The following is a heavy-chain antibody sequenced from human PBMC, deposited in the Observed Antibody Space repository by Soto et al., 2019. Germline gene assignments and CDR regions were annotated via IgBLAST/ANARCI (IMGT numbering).Heavy chain of an antibody. CDR1: GYTFTDYY. CDR3: ARDRFGDYGYYGMDV. V-gene: IGHV1-2*04. D-gene: IGHD4-17*01. J-gene: IGHJ6*02. Sequence: ASVKVSCKASGYTFTDYYMHWVRQAPGQGLEWMGWINPNSGGTNYAQKFQGWVTMTRDTSISTAYMELSRLRSDDTAVYYCARDRFGDYGYYGMDVWGQGTTVTVSS. CDR2: INPNSGGT.